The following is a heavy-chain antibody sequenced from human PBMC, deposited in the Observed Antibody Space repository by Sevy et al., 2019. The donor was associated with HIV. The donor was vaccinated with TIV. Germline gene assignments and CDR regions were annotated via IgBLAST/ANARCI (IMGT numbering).Heavy chain of an antibody. Sequence: GGSLRLSCAASGFTFSSYAMSWVRQAPGKGLEWVSAISGSGGSTYYADSVKGRFTISRDNSKNTLYLQMNSLRAEDTAVYYGAKEGEAARLRGWFDPWGQGTLVTVSS. V-gene: IGHV3-23*01. CDR1: GFTFSSYA. D-gene: IGHD6-6*01. CDR2: ISGSGGST. J-gene: IGHJ5*02. CDR3: AKEGEAARLRGWFDP.